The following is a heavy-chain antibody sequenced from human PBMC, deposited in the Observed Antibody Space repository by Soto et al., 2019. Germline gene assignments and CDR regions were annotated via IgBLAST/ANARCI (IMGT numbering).Heavy chain of an antibody. V-gene: IGHV3-23*01. CDR3: AKNSEATIRVGFDY. Sequence: EVQLLESGGGLVQPGGSLRLSCAACGFTFSRYTMSWVRQSPGKGLEWVSTLTVSVGRTYDADSVKGPFNISRDKSKNTLYLQMSSLRAEDTAVYYCAKNSEATIRVGFDYWGQGTLVTVSS. D-gene: IGHD5-12*01. CDR2: LTVSVGRT. J-gene: IGHJ4*02. CDR1: GFTFSRYT.